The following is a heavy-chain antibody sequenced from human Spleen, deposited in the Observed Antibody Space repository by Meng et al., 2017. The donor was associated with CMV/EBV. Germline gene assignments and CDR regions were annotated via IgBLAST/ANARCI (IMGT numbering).Heavy chain of an antibody. J-gene: IGHJ4*02. V-gene: IGHV1-69*05. CDR2: IIPIFGTA. D-gene: IGHD3-16*01. CDR3: ARDLGIGFDY. CDR1: GGTFSSFA. Sequence: KVSCTASGGTFSSFAISWVRQAPGQGLEWMGGIIPIFGTANYAQNFQDRVTITTDESTSTAYMELSSLRSEDTAVYYCARDLGIGFDYWGQGTLVTVSS.